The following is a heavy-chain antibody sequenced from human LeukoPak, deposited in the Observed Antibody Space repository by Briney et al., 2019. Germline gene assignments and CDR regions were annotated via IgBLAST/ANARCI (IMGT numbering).Heavy chain of an antibody. D-gene: IGHD4-11*01. Sequence: ASVKVSCKAFGDTFTSYYMHWVRRAPGQGLEWMGIINPSGGSTSYAQKFQGRVTMTRDTSTSTVYMELSSLRSEDTAVYYCARVAMTTVTTNDAFDIWGQGTMVTVSS. V-gene: IGHV1-46*01. CDR2: INPSGGST. J-gene: IGHJ3*02. CDR3: ARVAMTTVTTNDAFDI. CDR1: GDTFTSYY.